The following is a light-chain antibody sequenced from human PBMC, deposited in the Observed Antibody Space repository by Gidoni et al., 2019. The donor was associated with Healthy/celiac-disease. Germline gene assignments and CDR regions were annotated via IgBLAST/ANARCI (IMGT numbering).Light chain of an antibody. V-gene: IGLV3-1*01. CDR3: QAWDSSTDVV. CDR2: QDS. Sequence: SYELTQPPSVSVSPGQTASITFSGDKLGDKYACWYQKKPGQSPVLVIYQDSKRRSGIPERFSGSNSGNTATLTISGTQAMDEADYYCQAWDSSTDVVFGGGTKLTV. CDR1: KLGDKY. J-gene: IGLJ2*01.